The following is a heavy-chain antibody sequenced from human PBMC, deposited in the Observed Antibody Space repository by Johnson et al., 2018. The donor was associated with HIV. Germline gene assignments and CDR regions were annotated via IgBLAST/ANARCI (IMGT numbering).Heavy chain of an antibody. CDR3: ARRTVTALFDI. D-gene: IGHD4-17*01. Sequence: VQLVESGGGLIQPGGSLRLSCAASGFTVNSNYMTWVRQAPGKGLEWVSLISSDDTTYYADSVKGRFTISRDNAKNSLNLQMNSLRDEDTALYYCARRTVTALFDIWGHGTLVTVSS. V-gene: IGHV3-53*01. CDR2: ISSDDTT. CDR1: GFTVNSNY. J-gene: IGHJ3*02.